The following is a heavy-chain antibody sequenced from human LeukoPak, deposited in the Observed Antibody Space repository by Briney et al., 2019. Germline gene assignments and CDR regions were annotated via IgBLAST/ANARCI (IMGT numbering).Heavy chain of an antibody. CDR3: ARGVTMVRVQGRNWFDP. D-gene: IGHD3-10*01. V-gene: IGHV1-2*02. Sequence: GASVKVSCKASGYTFTDYYMHWVRQAPGQGLEWMGWINPNSGGTNYALKFQGRVTMTRDTSINTVYMEVSSLTSDDTAVYYCARGVTMVRVQGRNWFDPWGQGTLVTVSS. CDR2: INPNSGGT. CDR1: GYTFTDYY. J-gene: IGHJ5*02.